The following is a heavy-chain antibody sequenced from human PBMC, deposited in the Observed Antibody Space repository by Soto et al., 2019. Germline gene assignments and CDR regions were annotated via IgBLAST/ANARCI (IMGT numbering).Heavy chain of an antibody. CDR3: ARANYDFWSGYSNYFGMDV. J-gene: IGHJ6*02. CDR2: ISSSSLYI. Sequence: EVQLVESGGGLVKPGGSLRVSCAASGFTFSNYTMNWVRQAPGKGLEWVSAISSSSLYIYYAESVKGRFTISRDNAKNSLYLQMNSLGAEDTAVYYCARANYDFWSGYSNYFGMDVWGQGTTVTVSS. D-gene: IGHD3-3*01. V-gene: IGHV3-21*01. CDR1: GFTFSNYT.